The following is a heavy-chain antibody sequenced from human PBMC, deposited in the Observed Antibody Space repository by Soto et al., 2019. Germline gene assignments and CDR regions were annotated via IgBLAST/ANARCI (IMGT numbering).Heavy chain of an antibody. J-gene: IGHJ4*02. CDR3: ARDKEITMVRGVIGFDY. V-gene: IGHV3-21*01. Sequence: GGSLRLSCAASGFTFSSYSMNWVRQAPGKGLEWVSSISSSSSYIYYADSVKGRFTISRDNAKNSLYLQMNSLRAEDTAVYYCARDKEITMVRGVIGFDYWGQGTLVTVSS. CDR2: ISSSSSYI. CDR1: GFTFSSYS. D-gene: IGHD3-10*01.